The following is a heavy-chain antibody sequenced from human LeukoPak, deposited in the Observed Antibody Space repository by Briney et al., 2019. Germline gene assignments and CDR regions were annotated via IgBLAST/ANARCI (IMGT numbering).Heavy chain of an antibody. Sequence: GGSLRLSCAASGFTFSSYWMNWARQAPGKGLEWVASINHNGNVNYYVDSVKGRFTISRDNAKNSLYLQMSNLRAEDTAVYFCARDISEDYYDTSDERDYFDYWGQGTLVTVSS. CDR3: ARDISEDYYDTSDERDYFDY. V-gene: IGHV3-7*03. D-gene: IGHD3-22*01. J-gene: IGHJ4*02. CDR1: GFTFSSYW. CDR2: INHNGNVN.